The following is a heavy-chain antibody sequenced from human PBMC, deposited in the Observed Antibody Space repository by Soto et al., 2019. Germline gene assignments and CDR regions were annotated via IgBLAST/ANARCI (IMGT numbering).Heavy chain of an antibody. CDR1: GYTFTSYY. V-gene: IGHV1-46*03. Sequence: ASVKVSCKASGYTFTSYYVHWVRQAPGQGLEWMGIINPSGGSTSYAQEFQGRVTMTRDTSTSTVYMELSSLRSEDTAVYYCARETAWNYGWFDPWGQGTLVTVSS. J-gene: IGHJ5*02. CDR3: ARETAWNYGWFDP. D-gene: IGHD1-7*01. CDR2: INPSGGST.